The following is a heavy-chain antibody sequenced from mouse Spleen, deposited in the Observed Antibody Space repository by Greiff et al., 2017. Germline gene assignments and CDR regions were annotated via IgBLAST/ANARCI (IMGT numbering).Heavy chain of an antibody. CDR1: GFTFSDYY. CDR3: ARCYGPGYAMDY. D-gene: IGHD1-2*01. V-gene: IGHV5-16*01. Sequence: EVMLVESEGGLVQPGSSMKLSCTASGFTFSDYYMAWVRQVPEKGLEWVANINYDGSSTYYLDSLKSRFIISRDNAKNILYLQMSSLKSEDTATYYCARCYGPGYAMDYWGQGTSVTVSS. CDR2: INYDGSST. J-gene: IGHJ4*01.